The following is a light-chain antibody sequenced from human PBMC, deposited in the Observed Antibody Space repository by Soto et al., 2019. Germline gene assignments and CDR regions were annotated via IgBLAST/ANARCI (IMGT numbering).Light chain of an antibody. V-gene: IGKV3-20*01. CDR3: QQYGRSPT. J-gene: IGKJ1*01. CDR1: QSVSSNY. Sequence: EIVLTQSPGTLSLSPGERATLSCRSSQSVSSNYLAWYQQKPDQAPRLVIYDVSGRATGIPDRFSGSGSGTDFTLTISRLEPEDFSVYYFQQYGRSPTFGQGTKVEIK. CDR2: DVS.